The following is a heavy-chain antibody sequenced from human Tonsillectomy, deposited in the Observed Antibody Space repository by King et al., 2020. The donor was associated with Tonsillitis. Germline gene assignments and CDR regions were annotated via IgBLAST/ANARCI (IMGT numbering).Heavy chain of an antibody. Sequence: QLVQSGAEVKKPGASVKVSCKASGYTFTSYGISWVRQAPGQGLEWMGWISAYNGNTNYAQKLQGRVTMTTDTSTSTAYMELRSLRSDDTAVYYCARDQYCSGGSCYPGFSDYWGQGTLVTVSS. CDR2: ISAYNGNT. J-gene: IGHJ4*02. D-gene: IGHD2-15*01. V-gene: IGHV1-18*01. CDR3: ARDQYCSGGSCYPGFSDY. CDR1: GYTFTSYG.